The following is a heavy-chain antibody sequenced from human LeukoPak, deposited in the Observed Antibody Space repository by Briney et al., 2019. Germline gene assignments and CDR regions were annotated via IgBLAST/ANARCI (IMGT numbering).Heavy chain of an antibody. Sequence: GGSLKISCKGSGYSFTSYWIGWVRQMPGKGLEWMGIIYPVDSDTRYRPSFQGQVTISADKSSSTAYLQWSSLKASDTAMYYCARYYDYVWGTRNAFDIWGQGTMVTVSS. CDR2: IYPVDSDT. D-gene: IGHD3-16*01. J-gene: IGHJ3*02. CDR3: ARYYDYVWGTRNAFDI. V-gene: IGHV5-51*01. CDR1: GYSFTSYW.